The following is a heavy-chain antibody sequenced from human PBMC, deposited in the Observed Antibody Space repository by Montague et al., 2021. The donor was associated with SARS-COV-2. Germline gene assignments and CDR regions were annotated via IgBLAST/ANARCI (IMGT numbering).Heavy chain of an antibody. Sequence: SLRLSCAASGFTFSSYAMHWVRQAPGKGLEWVAVISYDGSNKCYADSVKGRFTISRDNSKNTLYLQMNSLRAEDTAVYYCARATAGSYYYGMDVWGQGTTVTVSS. D-gene: IGHD4-17*01. CDR2: ISYDGSNK. CDR3: ARATAGSYYYGMDV. CDR1: GFTFSSYA. J-gene: IGHJ6*02. V-gene: IGHV3-30*04.